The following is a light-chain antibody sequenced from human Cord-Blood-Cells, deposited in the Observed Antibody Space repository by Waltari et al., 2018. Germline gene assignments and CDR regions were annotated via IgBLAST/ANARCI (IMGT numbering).Light chain of an antibody. V-gene: IGLV2-14*03. Sequence: QSALTQPASVPGSPGQSTTISCTGTSSDVGVYNYVSCYQQQPGKAPKLMIYDVSNRPSGFFNRVSASKSGNTPSLTISGLQAEDEADYYCSSYTSSSTWVFGGGTKLTVL. J-gene: IGLJ3*02. CDR2: DVS. CDR1: SSDVGVYNY. CDR3: SSYTSSSTWV.